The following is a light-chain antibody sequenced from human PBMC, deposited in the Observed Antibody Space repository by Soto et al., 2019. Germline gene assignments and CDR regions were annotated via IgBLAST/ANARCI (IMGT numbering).Light chain of an antibody. Sequence: DIQMTQSPSTLSASVGDRFTITCLASQTISSWLAWYQQKPGKAPTLLIYDASTLERGVPSRFSGTGSGTEFTLSIDSLQPDDFATYYCQQYHTSSITFGQGTRLEIK. CDR2: DAS. CDR3: QQYHTSSIT. V-gene: IGKV1-5*01. J-gene: IGKJ5*01. CDR1: QTISSW.